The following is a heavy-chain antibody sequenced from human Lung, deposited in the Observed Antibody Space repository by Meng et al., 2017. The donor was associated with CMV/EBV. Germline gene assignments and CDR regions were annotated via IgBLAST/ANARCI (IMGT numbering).Heavy chain of an antibody. CDR3: ATIAAAERNGMDV. V-gene: IGHV4-34*01. CDR2: INHSGST. J-gene: IGHJ6*02. D-gene: IGHD6-13*01. Sequence: TXSLTXAVYGGSFSGYYWSWIRQPPGKGLEWIGEINHSGSTNYNPSLKSRVTISVDTSKNQFSLKLSSVTAADTAVYYCATIAAAERNGMDVWGQGTTVTVSS. CDR1: GGSFSGYY.